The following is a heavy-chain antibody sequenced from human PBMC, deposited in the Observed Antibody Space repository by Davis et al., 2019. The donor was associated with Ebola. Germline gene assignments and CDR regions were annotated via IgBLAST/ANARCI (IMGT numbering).Heavy chain of an antibody. V-gene: IGHV1-2*04. D-gene: IGHD6-13*01. Sequence: ASVKVSCKASGYTFTGYYMHWVRQAPGQGLEWMGWINPNSGGTNYAQKFQGWVTMTRETSISTAYMELSRLRSDDTAVYYCARKQLDGYYFDYWGQGNLVTVSS. CDR3: ARKQLDGYYFDY. J-gene: IGHJ4*02. CDR1: GYTFTGYY. CDR2: INPNSGGT.